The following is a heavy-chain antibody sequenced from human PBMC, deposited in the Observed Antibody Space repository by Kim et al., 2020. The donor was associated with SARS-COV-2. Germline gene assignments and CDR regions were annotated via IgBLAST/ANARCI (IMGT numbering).Heavy chain of an antibody. CDR1: GFTFSSYD. Sequence: GGSLRLSCAASGFTFSSYDMHWVRQATGKGLEWVSAIGNAGDTYYPGSVKGRFTISRENAKNSLYHQLNSLRAGDTAVYYCARAGYYGMDVWGQGTTVTVSS. J-gene: IGHJ6*02. V-gene: IGHV3-13*01. CDR2: IGNAGDT. CDR3: ARAGYYGMDV.